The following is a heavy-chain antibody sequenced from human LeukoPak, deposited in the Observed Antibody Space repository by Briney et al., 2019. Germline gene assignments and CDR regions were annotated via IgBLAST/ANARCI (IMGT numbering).Heavy chain of an antibody. CDR1: GLTFSMPP. CDR3: AKDHYYGSGSYYNDNYMDV. Sequence: GGSLRLSCAASGLTFSMPPMDWVRQAPGKGLEWVAFIQNDGNSKNYADSVRGRFTISRDNSKNTLYLQMNSLRVEDTAVYYCAKDHYYGSGSYYNDNYMDVWGKGTTVTISS. D-gene: IGHD3-10*01. CDR2: IQNDGNSK. J-gene: IGHJ6*03. V-gene: IGHV3-30*02.